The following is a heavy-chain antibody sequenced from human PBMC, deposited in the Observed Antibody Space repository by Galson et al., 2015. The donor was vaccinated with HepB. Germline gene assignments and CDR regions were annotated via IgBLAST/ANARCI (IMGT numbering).Heavy chain of an antibody. V-gene: IGHV3-30-3*01. CDR3: VKEGSWFGGDWFDP. CDR2: ISYDGSDK. D-gene: IGHD3-16*01. J-gene: IGHJ5*02. Sequence: SLRLSCAASRFTYSNRAMHWVRQAPGKGLEWVALISYDGSDKYYVDSVKGRFTISRDNSKNTLYLQMDNLRPEDTAVYYCVKEGSWFGGDWFDPWGQGALVTVS. CDR1: RFTYSNRA.